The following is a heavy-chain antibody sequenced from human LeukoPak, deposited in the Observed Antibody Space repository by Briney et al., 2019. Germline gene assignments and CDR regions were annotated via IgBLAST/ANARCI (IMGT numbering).Heavy chain of an antibody. J-gene: IGHJ3*02. CDR3: ARDYYYGSGSYSPHAFDI. CDR1: GGSISSSNW. V-gene: IGHV4-4*02. Sequence: SETLSLTCAVSGGSISSSNWWSWVRQPPGKGLEWIGEIYHSGSTNYNPSLKSRVTLSVDKSKNQFSLKLSSVTAADTAVYYCARDYYYGSGSYSPHAFDIWGQGTMVTVSS. D-gene: IGHD3-10*01. CDR2: IYHSGST.